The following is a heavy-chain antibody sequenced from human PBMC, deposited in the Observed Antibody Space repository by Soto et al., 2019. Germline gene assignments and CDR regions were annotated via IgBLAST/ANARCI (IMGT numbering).Heavy chain of an antibody. CDR3: AKFGSSYNYYYYGMDV. J-gene: IGHJ6*02. D-gene: IGHD6-6*01. CDR2: ISSGGST. V-gene: IGHV3-23*01. Sequence: GGSLRLSCAASGFTFSSYAMSWVRQAPGKGLEWVSAISSGGSTYYADPVKGRFTISRDNSKNTLYLQMNSLRAEDTAVYYCAKFGSSYNYYYYGMDVWGQGTTVTVSS. CDR1: GFTFSSYA.